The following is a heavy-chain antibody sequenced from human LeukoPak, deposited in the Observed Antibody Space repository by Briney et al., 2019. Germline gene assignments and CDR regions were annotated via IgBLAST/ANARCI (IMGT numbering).Heavy chain of an antibody. CDR1: GYTFTGHY. CDR2: INPNSGGT. V-gene: IGHV1-2*02. J-gene: IGHJ4*02. CDR3: AREGPRISGSPRY. D-gene: IGHD1-26*01. Sequence: ASVKVSCKASGYTFTGHYMHWVRQAPGQGLEWMGWINPNSGGTNYAQKFQGRVTMTRDTSISTAYMELSRLRSDDTAVYYCAREGPRISGSPRYWGQGTLVTVSS.